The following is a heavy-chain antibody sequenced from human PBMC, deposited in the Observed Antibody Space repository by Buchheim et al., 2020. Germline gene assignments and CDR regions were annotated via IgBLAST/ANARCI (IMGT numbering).Heavy chain of an antibody. V-gene: IGHV3-49*04. J-gene: IGHJ4*02. CDR3: TRRKGIHNY. CDR2: IRSKAYGGTT. Sequence: EVQLVESGGGLVQPGRSLRLSCTASGFTFGDYAISWVRQAPGKGLEWVGFIRSKAYGGTTEYAASVKGRFTISRDDSKSIAYLQMNSLKTEDTAVYYCTRRKGIHNYWGQGTL. D-gene: IGHD3-10*01. CDR1: GFTFGDYA.